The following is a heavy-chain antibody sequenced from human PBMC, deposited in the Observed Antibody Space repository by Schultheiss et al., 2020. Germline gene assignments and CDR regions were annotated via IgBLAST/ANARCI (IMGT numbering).Heavy chain of an antibody. CDR2: IYYSGST. Sequence: SETLSLTCTVSGGSISSYYWNWIRQPPGKGLEWIGYIYYSGSTNYNPSLKSRVTISVDTSKNQFSLKLSSVTAADTAVYYCARGSRDYYYMDVWGKGTTVTVSS. V-gene: IGHV4-59*01. CDR3: ARGSRDYYYMDV. CDR1: GGSISSYY. J-gene: IGHJ6*03.